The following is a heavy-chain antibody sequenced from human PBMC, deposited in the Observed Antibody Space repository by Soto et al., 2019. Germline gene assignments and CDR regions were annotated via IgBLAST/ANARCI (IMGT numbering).Heavy chain of an antibody. CDR2: IYYSGST. D-gene: IGHD6-19*01. CDR3: ARKRRSESGYGQWLVIGMDV. Sequence: SETLSLTCTVSGGSISSSSYYWGWIRQPPGKGLEWIGSIYYSGSTYYNPSLKSRVTISVDTSKNQFSLKLSSVTAADTAVYYCARKRRSESGYGQWLVIGMDVWGQGTTVTVSS. J-gene: IGHJ6*02. V-gene: IGHV4-39*01. CDR1: GGSISSSSYY.